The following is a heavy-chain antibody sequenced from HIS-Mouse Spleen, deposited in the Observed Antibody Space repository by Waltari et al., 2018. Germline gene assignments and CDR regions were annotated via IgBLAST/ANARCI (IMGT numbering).Heavy chain of an antibody. D-gene: IGHD5-18*01. Sequence: QVQLVQSGAEVKKPGASVKVSCKASGYTFTGYYMHWVRQAPGQGLEWMGWINPNSGGTNYAQKFQGRVTMTRDTSISTAYMELSRLRSDDTAVYYCASLRILLWLPYGMDVWGQGTTVTVSS. J-gene: IGHJ6*02. CDR3: ASLRILLWLPYGMDV. V-gene: IGHV1-2*02. CDR2: INPNSGGT. CDR1: GYTFTGYY.